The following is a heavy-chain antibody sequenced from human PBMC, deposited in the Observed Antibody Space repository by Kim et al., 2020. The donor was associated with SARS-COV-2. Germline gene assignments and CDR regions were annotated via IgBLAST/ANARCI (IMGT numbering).Heavy chain of an antibody. D-gene: IGHD4-17*01. Sequence: SETLSLTCAVYGGSFSGYYWSWIRQPPGKGLEWIGEINHSGSTNYNPSLKSRVSISVDTSKNQFSLKLSSVTAADTAVYYCARVHRINGDLDYWGQGTLVTVSS. J-gene: IGHJ4*02. CDR2: INHSGST. CDR3: ARVHRINGDLDY. V-gene: IGHV4-34*01. CDR1: GGSFSGYY.